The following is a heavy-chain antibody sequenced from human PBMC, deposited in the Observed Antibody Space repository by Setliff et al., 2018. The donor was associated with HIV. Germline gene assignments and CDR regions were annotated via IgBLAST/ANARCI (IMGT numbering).Heavy chain of an antibody. V-gene: IGHV3-53*01. D-gene: IGHD3-3*01. J-gene: IGHJ3*02. CDR1: GFTVSSNY. CDR2: IYIGGST. CDR3: ARVYAFWSAYLDACDI. Sequence: GGSLRLSCAASGFTVSSNYMSWVRQAPGKGLEWVSVIYIGGSTFYTDSVKGRFTISRDNAKNLLYLQMNSLKAEDTAVYYCARVYAFWSAYLDACDIWGQGTMVTVSS.